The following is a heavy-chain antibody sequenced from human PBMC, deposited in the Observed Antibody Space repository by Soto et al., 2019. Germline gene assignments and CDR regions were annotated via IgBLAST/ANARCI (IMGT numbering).Heavy chain of an antibody. D-gene: IGHD3-3*01. CDR1: GGSISSYY. CDR3: ARDLRGYDFWSGHGAFDI. CDR2: IYYSGST. Sequence: SETLSLTCTVSGGSISSYYWSWIRQPPGKGLEWIGYIYYSGSTNYNPSLKSRVTISVDTSKNQFSLKLSSVTAADTAVYYCARDLRGYDFWSGHGAFDIWGQGTMVTVSS. V-gene: IGHV4-59*01. J-gene: IGHJ3*02.